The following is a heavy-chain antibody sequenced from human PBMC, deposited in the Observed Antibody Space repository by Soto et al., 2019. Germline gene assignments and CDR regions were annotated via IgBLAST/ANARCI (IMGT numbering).Heavy chain of an antibody. D-gene: IGHD3-22*01. V-gene: IGHV4-59*01. J-gene: IGHJ4*02. CDR2: IQSSGTT. CDR3: ARLLLGYYDGTPYPYYFDY. CDR1: GGPMSSYY. Sequence: PSETLSLTCIVSGGPMSSYYWSWVRQPPGKGLECIGYIQSSGTTKYNPSLESRVSISVDTSKNQFSLKLSSVTAADTAVYYCARLLLGYYDGTPYPYYFDYWGRGALVTVSS.